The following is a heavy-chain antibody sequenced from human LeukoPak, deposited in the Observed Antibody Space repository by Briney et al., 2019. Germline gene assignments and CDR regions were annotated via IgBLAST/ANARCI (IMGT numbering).Heavy chain of an antibody. CDR1: GYTFTGYY. Sequence: ASVKVSCKASGYTFTGYYIHWMRQAPGQGLEWMGWINPNSGVTNYARKFEGRVTMTRDTSISTAYMDLSRLRSDDTAVYYCTRGRHQGYCGGDCYSPYFDYWGQGTLVTVSS. J-gene: IGHJ4*02. CDR2: INPNSGVT. CDR3: TRGRHQGYCGGDCYSPYFDY. V-gene: IGHV1-2*02. D-gene: IGHD2-21*01.